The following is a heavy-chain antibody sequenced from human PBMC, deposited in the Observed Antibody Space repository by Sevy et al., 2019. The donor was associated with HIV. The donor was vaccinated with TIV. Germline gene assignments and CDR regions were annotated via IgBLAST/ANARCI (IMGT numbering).Heavy chain of an antibody. J-gene: IGHJ4*02. CDR3: ARGDYYGSLYYFDY. CDR2: ISSGSSYI. CDR1: GSTFSNYF. V-gene: IGHV3-21*01. Sequence: GGSLRLSCAASGSTFSNYFINWVRQAPGKGLEWVSSISSGSSYIFYADSVKGRFTISRDNAKNSLYLHMNSLRAEDTAVYYCARGDYYGSLYYFDYWGPGTLVTVSS. D-gene: IGHD3-10*01.